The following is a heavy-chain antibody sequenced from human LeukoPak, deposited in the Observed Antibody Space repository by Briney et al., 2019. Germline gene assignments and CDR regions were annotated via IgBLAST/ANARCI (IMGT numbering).Heavy chain of an antibody. D-gene: IGHD4-17*01. V-gene: IGHV1-8*01. CDR3: ARMDAADYGGYRDYYGMDV. CDR2: MNPNSGNT. CDR1: GYTFTSYD. Sequence: GASVKVSCKASGYTFTSYDINWVRQATGQGLEWMGWMNPNSGNTGYAQKFQGRVTMTRNTSIGTAYMELSSLRSEDTAVYYCARMDAADYGGYRDYYGMDVWGQGTTVTVSS. J-gene: IGHJ6*02.